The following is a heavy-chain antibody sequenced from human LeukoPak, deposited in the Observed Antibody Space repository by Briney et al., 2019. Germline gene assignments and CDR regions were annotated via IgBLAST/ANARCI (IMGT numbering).Heavy chain of an antibody. V-gene: IGHV3-74*01. CDR2: ISPTGSTT. J-gene: IGHJ4*02. CDR1: GFSFSGHW. Sequence: GGSLRLSCTASGFSFSGHWMHWARQLPGKGLVWVSRISPTGSTTSYADSVKGRFTVSRDNAKNTLYLQVSNLRAEDTAVYYCARGPNSNWSGLDFWGQGALLTVSS. CDR3: ARGPNSNWSGLDF. D-gene: IGHD6-6*01.